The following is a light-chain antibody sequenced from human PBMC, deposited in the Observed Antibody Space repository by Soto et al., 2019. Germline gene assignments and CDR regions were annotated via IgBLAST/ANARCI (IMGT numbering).Light chain of an antibody. CDR2: GAS. J-gene: IGKJ2*01. CDR1: QSVSRSY. CDR3: QQYGSSPYT. Sequence: EIVLTQSPGTLSLSPGERATLSCRASQSVSRSYLAWYQQKPGQAPRLLNYGASSRATGIPDRFSGSGSGTDFTLTISRLEPEDFAVYYCQQYGSSPYTFGQGTKLEIK. V-gene: IGKV3-20*01.